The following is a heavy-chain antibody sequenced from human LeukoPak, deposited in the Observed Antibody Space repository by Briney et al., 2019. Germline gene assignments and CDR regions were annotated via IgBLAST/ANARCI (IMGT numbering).Heavy chain of an antibody. V-gene: IGHV4-39*01. Sequence: SETLSLTCTVSGGSISSSSYYWGWIRQPPGKGLEWIGSIYYSGSTYYNPSLKSRVTISVDTSKNQFSLKLSSVTAADTAVYYCARQCSEGYYDSSGYYYYLDYWGQGTLVTVSS. J-gene: IGHJ4*02. CDR2: IYYSGST. CDR3: ARQCSEGYYDSSGYYYYLDY. D-gene: IGHD3-22*01. CDR1: GGSISSSSYY.